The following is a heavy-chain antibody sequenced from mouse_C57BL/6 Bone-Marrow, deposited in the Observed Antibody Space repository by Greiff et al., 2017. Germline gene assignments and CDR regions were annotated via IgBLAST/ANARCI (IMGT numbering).Heavy chain of an antibody. Sequence: VQLQQPGAELVKPGASVKLSCKASGYTFSSYWMHWVKQRPGQGLEWIGMIHPNSGSTNYNEKFKSKATLTVDKSSSTAYLQLSSLTSEDSAVYYCARADVYYSKGAWFAYWGQGTLVTGSA. J-gene: IGHJ3*01. CDR3: ARADVYYSKGAWFAY. V-gene: IGHV1-64*01. CDR1: GYTFSSYW. CDR2: IHPNSGST. D-gene: IGHD2-5*01.